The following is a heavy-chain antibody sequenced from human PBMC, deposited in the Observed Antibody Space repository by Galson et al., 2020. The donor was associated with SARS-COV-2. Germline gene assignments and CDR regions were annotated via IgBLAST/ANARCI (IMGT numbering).Heavy chain of an antibody. D-gene: IGHD3-10*01. CDR2: IDWDDDK. J-gene: IGHJ6*02. Sequence: VSGPTLVKPTQTLTLTCTFSGFSLSTSGMCVSWIRQPPGKALEWLARIDWDDDKYYSTSLKTRLTISKDTSKNQVVLTMTNMDPVDTATYYCARIRRSHTMVRGVTAAHHYYYYGMDVWGQGTTVTVSS. CDR3: ARIRRSHTMVRGVTAAHHYYYYGMDV. V-gene: IGHV2-70*11. CDR1: GFSLSTSGMC.